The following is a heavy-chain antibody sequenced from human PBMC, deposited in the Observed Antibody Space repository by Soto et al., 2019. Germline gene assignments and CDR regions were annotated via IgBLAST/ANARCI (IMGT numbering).Heavy chain of an antibody. J-gene: IGHJ4*02. D-gene: IGHD2-21*02. CDR2: ISDRPTGHT. Sequence: GGSLRLSCVASGFTFSHYTLNWVRRAPGKGLEWVSTISDRPTGHTHYAESVRGRFTISRDDSRDTVFLQMDSLRAEDTAVYYCTTRMTAHFDYWGQGVLVTVSS. CDR3: TTRMTAHFDY. V-gene: IGHV3-23*01. CDR1: GFTFSHYT.